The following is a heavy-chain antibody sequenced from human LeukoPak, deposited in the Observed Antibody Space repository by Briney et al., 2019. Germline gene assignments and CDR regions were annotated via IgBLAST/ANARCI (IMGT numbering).Heavy chain of an antibody. CDR3: ARGLNGVWFDP. D-gene: IGHD2-8*01. V-gene: IGHV4-59*01. Sequence: PSETLSLTCTVSGVSISNYYWSWIRQPPGKGLEWMGFIYHTGSTNYNPSLKSRVTISLDTSKSQLSLNLSSVTAADTAVYYCARGLNGVWFDPWGQGALVTVSS. CDR2: IYHTGST. CDR1: GVSISNYY. J-gene: IGHJ5*02.